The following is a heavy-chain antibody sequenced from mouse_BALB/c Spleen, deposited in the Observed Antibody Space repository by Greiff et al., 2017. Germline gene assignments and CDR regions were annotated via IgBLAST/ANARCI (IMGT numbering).Heavy chain of an antibody. Sequence: VQLKESGAELVKPGASVKLSCTASGFNIKDTYMHWVKQRPEQGLEWIGRIDPANGNTKYDPKFQGKATITADTSSNTAYLQLSSLTSEDTAVYYCARGVVVDYWGQGTTLTVSS. J-gene: IGHJ2*01. V-gene: IGHV14-3*02. CDR3: ARGVVVDY. D-gene: IGHD1-1*01. CDR2: IDPANGNT. CDR1: GFNIKDTY.